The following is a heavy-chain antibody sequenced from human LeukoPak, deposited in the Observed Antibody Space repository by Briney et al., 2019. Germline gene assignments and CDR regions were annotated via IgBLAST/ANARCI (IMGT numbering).Heavy chain of an antibody. D-gene: IGHD6-19*01. Sequence: GGSLRLSCAAPGFTFSSYAMSWVRQAPGKGLEWVSVIYSGGSTYYANSVKGRFTISRDNSKNTLYLQMNSLRAEDTAVYYCARDNAVPGRGYYFDYWGQGTLVTVSS. J-gene: IGHJ4*02. CDR2: IYSGGST. V-gene: IGHV3-53*01. CDR3: ARDNAVPGRGYYFDY. CDR1: GFTFSSYA.